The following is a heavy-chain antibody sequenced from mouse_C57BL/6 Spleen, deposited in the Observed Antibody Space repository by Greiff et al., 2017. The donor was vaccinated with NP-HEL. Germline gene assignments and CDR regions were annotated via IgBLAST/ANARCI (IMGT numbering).Heavy chain of an antibody. CDR1: GYAFSSSW. V-gene: IGHV1-82*01. J-gene: IGHJ4*01. CDR3: ARFTYYAMDY. Sequence: VQLQQSGPELVKPGASVKISCKASGYAFSSSWMNWVKQRPGKGLEWIGRIYPGDGDTNYNGKFKGKATLTADKSSSTAYMQLSSLTSEDSAVYFCARFTYYAMDYWGQGTSVTVSS. CDR2: IYPGDGDT.